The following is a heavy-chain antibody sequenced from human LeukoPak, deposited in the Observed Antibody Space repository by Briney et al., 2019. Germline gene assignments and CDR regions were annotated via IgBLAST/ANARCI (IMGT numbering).Heavy chain of an antibody. V-gene: IGHV3-30*04. J-gene: IGHJ4*02. CDR1: GFTFSSYA. Sequence: PGGSLRLSCAASGFTFSSYAMHWVRQAPGKGLKWVAVISYDGSNKYYADSVKGRFTISRDNSKNTLYLQMNSLRAEDTAVYYCARGAFGSSWYGACDYWGQGTLVTVSS. CDR2: ISYDGSNK. CDR3: ARGAFGSSWYGACDY. D-gene: IGHD6-13*01.